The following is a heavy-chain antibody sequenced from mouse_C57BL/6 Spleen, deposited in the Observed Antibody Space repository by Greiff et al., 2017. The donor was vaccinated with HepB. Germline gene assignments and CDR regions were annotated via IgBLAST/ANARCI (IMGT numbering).Heavy chain of an antibody. CDR2: IDPNSGST. J-gene: IGHJ4*01. D-gene: IGHD1-1*01. V-gene: IGHV1-64*01. Sequence: QVQLQQPGAELVKPGASVKLSCKASGYTFTSYWMHWVKQRPGQGLEWIGRIDPNSGSTNYNEKFKSKATLTVDKSSSTAYMQLSSLTSEDSAVYYCARPDSSYAMDDWGKGTSVTVSS. CDR1: GYTFTSYW. CDR3: ARPDSSYAMDD.